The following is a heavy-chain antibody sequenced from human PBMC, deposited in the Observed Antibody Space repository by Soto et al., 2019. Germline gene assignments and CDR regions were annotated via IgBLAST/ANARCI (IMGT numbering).Heavy chain of an antibody. CDR1: GGSISSSSYY. CDR2: IHYSGST. D-gene: IGHD4-17*01. V-gene: IGHV4-39*01. CDR3: ARRGGKYGDYHWYFDL. Sequence: SETLSLTCTVSGGSISSSSYYWGWIRQPPGKGLEWIASIHYSGSTYYSPSLKSRVTISVDTSVNQFSLKLSSVTAADTAVYYCARRGGKYGDYHWYFDLWGRGTLVTV. J-gene: IGHJ2*01.